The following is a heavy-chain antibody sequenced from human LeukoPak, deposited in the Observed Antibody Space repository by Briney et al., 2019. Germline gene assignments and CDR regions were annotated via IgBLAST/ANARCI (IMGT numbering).Heavy chain of an antibody. CDR1: GFTFSSYG. CDR2: IRYDGSNK. J-gene: IGHJ4*02. Sequence: PGGSLRLSCAASGFTFSSYGMHWVRQAPGKGLEWVAFIRYDGSNKYYADSVKGRFTISRDNSKNTLYLQMNSLRAEDTAVYYCARGRTMVRGVTIFDYWGQGTLVTVSS. CDR3: ARGRTMVRGVTIFDY. D-gene: IGHD3-10*01. V-gene: IGHV3-30*02.